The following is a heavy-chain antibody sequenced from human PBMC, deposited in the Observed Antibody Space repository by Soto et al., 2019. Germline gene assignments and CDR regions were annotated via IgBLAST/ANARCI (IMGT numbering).Heavy chain of an antibody. V-gene: IGHV3-64*07. CDR2: ISGSGGRT. Sequence: EVHLVESGGGLVQPGGSLRLSCAASGFTFSAYSLHWVRQAPGRGLECVAAISGSGGRTYLADSVKGRFTMSRDNSKNTLYLQRGSLRDEDMAVYHCAREGEAGTLDFWGQGILVTVSS. D-gene: IGHD1-1*01. CDR1: GFTFSAYS. J-gene: IGHJ4*02. CDR3: AREGEAGTLDF.